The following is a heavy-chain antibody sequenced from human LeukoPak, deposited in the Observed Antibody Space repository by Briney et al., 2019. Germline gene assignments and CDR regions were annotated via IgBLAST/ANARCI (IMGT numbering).Heavy chain of an antibody. CDR2: ISSSSSTI. CDR3: ASWEFGSYDFWSGINWYFDL. CDR1: GFTFSSYS. J-gene: IGHJ2*01. Sequence: GGSLRLSCAASGFTFSSYSMNWVRQAPGKGLEWVSYISSSSSTIYYADSVKGRFTISRDNAKNSLYLQMNSLRAEDTAVYYCASWEFGSYDFWSGINWYFDLWGRGTLVTVSS. D-gene: IGHD3-3*01. V-gene: IGHV3-48*01.